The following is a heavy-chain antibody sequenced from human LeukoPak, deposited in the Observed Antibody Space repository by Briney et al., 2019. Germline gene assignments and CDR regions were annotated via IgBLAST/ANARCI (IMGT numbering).Heavy chain of an antibody. Sequence: GGSLRLSCAASGFTFSSYAMHWVRQAPGKGLEWVAVISYDGSNKYYADSVKGRFTISRDNSKNTLYLQMNSLRAEDTAVYYCAKDRLSSSWYGNYYYYYGMDVWGQGTTVTVSS. CDR3: AKDRLSSSWYGNYYYYYGMDV. V-gene: IGHV3-30-3*02. D-gene: IGHD6-13*01. CDR2: ISYDGSNK. CDR1: GFTFSSYA. J-gene: IGHJ6*02.